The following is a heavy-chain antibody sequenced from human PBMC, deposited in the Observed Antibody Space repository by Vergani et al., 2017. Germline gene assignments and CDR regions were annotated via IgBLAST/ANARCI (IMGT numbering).Heavy chain of an antibody. CDR3: AKDHGGYCTNGNCLFGS. CDR2: ISWNSKSE. Sequence: EVHLVESGGDLVEPGRPLRLSCAASGFIFDDYAMHWVRQVPGKGLEWVSGISWNSKSEAYADSVKGRFAISRDNAKNSLYLQMNSLRPEDTAQYYCAKDHGGYCTNGNCLFGSWGQGTPVTVSS. J-gene: IGHJ4*02. CDR1: GFIFDDYA. V-gene: IGHV3-9*01. D-gene: IGHD2-8*01.